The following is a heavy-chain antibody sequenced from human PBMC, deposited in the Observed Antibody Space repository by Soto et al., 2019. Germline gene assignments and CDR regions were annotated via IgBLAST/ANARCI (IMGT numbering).Heavy chain of an antibody. V-gene: IGHV4-34*01. CDR2: INHSGST. Sequence: SETLSLTCAVYGGSFSGYYWSWIRQPPGKGLEWIGEINHSGSTNYNPSLKSRVTISVDTSKNQFSLKLSSVTAADTAVYYCARGGSAATTVVVVAATRWRWFDPWGQGTLVTVSS. CDR3: ARGGSAATTVVVVAATRWRWFDP. D-gene: IGHD2-15*01. J-gene: IGHJ5*02. CDR1: GGSFSGYY.